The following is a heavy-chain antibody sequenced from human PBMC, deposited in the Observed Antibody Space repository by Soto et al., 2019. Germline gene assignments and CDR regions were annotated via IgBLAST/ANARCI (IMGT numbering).Heavy chain of an antibody. CDR3: ARGAEDIVATGYGMDV. J-gene: IGHJ6*02. Sequence: QVQLVQSGAEVKKPGASVKVSCKASGYTFTSYGISWVRQAPGQGLEWMGWIIAYNGNTNYAQKLQGRVTMTTDTSTSTAYIELRSLRSDDTAVYYCARGAEDIVATGYGMDVWGQGTTVTVSS. CDR2: IIAYNGNT. V-gene: IGHV1-18*01. D-gene: IGHD5-12*01. CDR1: GYTFTSYG.